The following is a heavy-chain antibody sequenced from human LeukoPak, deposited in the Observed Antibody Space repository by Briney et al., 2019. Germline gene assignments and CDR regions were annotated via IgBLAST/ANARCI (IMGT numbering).Heavy chain of an antibody. D-gene: IGHD3-22*01. V-gene: IGHV3-9*01. Sequence: GGSLRLSCAASGFTFDDYAMQWVRQAPGKGLEWVSGISWNSGIRGYADSVRGRFTISRDNAKNSLYLQMNSLRAEDTALYYCTKGWGDSSGYVDSWGQGTLVTVSS. CDR3: TKGWGDSSGYVDS. CDR2: ISWNSGIR. CDR1: GFTFDDYA. J-gene: IGHJ4*02.